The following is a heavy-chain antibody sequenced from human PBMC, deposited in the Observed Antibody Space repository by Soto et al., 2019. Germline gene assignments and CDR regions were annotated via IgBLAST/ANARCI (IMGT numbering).Heavy chain of an antibody. D-gene: IGHD6-19*01. CDR3: AKDRVGIAVAGSHY. Sequence: GGSLRLSCTASGFTFTDYWMHWVRQAPGKGLVWVSGISGSGGSTYYADSVKGRFTISRDNSKNTLYLQMNSLRAEDTAVYYCAKDRVGIAVAGSHYWGQGTLITVSS. V-gene: IGHV3-23*01. J-gene: IGHJ4*02. CDR2: ISGSGGST. CDR1: GFTFTDYW.